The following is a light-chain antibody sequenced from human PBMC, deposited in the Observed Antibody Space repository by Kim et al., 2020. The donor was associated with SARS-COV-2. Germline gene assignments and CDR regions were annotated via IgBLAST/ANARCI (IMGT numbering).Light chain of an antibody. CDR1: SLRSYY. V-gene: IGLV3-19*01. J-gene: IGLJ3*02. CDR2: GKN. CDR3: NSRDSSGNHQV. Sequence: SSELTQDPAVSVALGQTVRITCQGDSLRSYYASWYQQKPGQAPVLVIYGKNNRPSGIPDRFSGSSSGNTASLTITGAQAEDEADYDCNSRDSSGNHQVFGGGTQRTVL.